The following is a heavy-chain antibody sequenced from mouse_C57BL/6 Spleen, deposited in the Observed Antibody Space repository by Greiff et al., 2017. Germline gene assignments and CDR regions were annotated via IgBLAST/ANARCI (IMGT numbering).Heavy chain of an antibody. Sequence: DVKLVESGPGLVKPSQSLSLTCSVTGYSITSGYYWNWIRQFPGNKLEWMGYISYNGSNNYNPSLKNRISITRGTSKNQFFLKLNSVTTEDTATYYCAIMYYFDYWGQGTTLTVSS. V-gene: IGHV3-6*01. CDR3: AIMYYFDY. J-gene: IGHJ2*01. CDR1: GYSITSGYY. CDR2: ISYNGSN.